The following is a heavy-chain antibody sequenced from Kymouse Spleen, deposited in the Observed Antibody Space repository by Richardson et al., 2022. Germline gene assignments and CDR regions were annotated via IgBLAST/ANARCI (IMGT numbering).Heavy chain of an antibody. Sequence: QVQLQESGPGLVKPSETLSLTCTVSGGSVSSGSYYWSWIRQPPGKGLEWIGYIYYSGSTNYNPSLKSRVTISVDTSKNQFSLKLSSVTAADTAVYYCARDRYSYGYYYYYGMDVWGQGTTVTVSS. CDR1: GGSVSSGSYY. J-gene: IGHJ6*02. CDR2: IYYSGST. V-gene: IGHV4-61*01. D-gene: IGHD5-18,IGHD5-18*01. CDR3: ARDRYSYGYYYYYGMDV.